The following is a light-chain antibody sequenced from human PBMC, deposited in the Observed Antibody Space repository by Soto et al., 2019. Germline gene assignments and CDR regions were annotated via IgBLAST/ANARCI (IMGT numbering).Light chain of an antibody. J-gene: IGKJ4*01. V-gene: IGKV3D-20*02. CDR2: EAS. Sequence: EVVLTRSPGTLSLSPGERATLSCRAGQSVSSSYLAWYQQKPCQAPRLLIYEASIRATGVPASFSGSGSATDFTLPISSLGTEDFAVYYCQERSNWHSLSFGGGTQVDI. CDR1: QSVSSSY. CDR3: QERSNWHSLS.